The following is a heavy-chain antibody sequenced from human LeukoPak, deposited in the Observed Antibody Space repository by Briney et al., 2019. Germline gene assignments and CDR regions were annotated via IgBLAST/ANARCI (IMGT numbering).Heavy chain of an antibody. D-gene: IGHD3-10*01. J-gene: IGHJ4*02. V-gene: IGHV1-3*01. CDR3: VRDMKFYGPGSGSLDY. CDR2: INAGNGNT. Sequence: ASVKVSCKASGYTFTTYATHWVRQAPGQGLEWMGWINAGNGNTYYSQKFRARVTITMDTSASTAYMELSGLRSEDTAVYYCVRDMKFYGPGSGSLDYWGQGTLVTVSS. CDR1: GYTFTTYA.